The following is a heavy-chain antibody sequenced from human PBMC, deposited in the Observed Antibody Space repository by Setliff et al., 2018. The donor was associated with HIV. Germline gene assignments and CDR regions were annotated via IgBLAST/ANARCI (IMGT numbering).Heavy chain of an antibody. V-gene: IGHV4-39*07. CDR2: IYHSGST. Sequence: SETLSLTCSVSGGSISSSNYYWGWIRQPPGKRLEWIGSIYHSGSTYYNPSLKSRVTISVDTSKNQFSLKLSSVTAADTAVYYCARDGRQWLIWYFDLWGRGTLVTVSS. CDR3: ARDGRQWLIWYFDL. CDR1: GGSISSSNYY. J-gene: IGHJ2*01. D-gene: IGHD6-19*01.